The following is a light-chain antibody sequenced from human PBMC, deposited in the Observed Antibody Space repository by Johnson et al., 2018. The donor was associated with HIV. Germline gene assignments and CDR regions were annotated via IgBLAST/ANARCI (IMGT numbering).Light chain of an antibody. J-gene: IGLJ1*01. CDR1: SSNIGSNA. CDR3: AAWDDSLNCYV. V-gene: IGLV1-44*01. Sequence: QSVLTQPPSASGTPRQRVSISCSGSSSNIGSNAVNWYQHLPGTAPKLLIYRNNQRPSGVPDRFSGSKSGTSASLAISGLQAEDEAHYYCAAWDDSLNCYVFGTGTKVTVL. CDR2: RNN.